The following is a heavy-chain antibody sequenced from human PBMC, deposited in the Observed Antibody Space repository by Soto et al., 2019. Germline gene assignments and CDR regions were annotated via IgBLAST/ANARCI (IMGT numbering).Heavy chain of an antibody. J-gene: IGHJ4*02. D-gene: IGHD3-22*01. CDR3: ARQIYDSDTGPNFQYYFDS. Sequence: GESLKISCKGSGYSFAGCWITWVRQKPGKGLEWMGRIDPSDSQTYYSPSFRGHVTISVTKSITTVFLQWSSLRASDTAMYYCARQIYDSDTGPNFQYYFDSWGQGTPVTVSS. V-gene: IGHV5-10-1*01. CDR1: GYSFAGCW. CDR2: IDPSDSQT.